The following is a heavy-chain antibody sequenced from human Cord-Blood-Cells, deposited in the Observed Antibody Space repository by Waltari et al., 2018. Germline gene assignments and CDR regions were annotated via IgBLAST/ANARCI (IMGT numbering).Heavy chain of an antibody. V-gene: IGHV1-8*03. D-gene: IGHD5-18*01. CDR2: MNPNSGNT. CDR3: ARGYGYSYGVDY. Sequence: QVQLVQSGAEVKKPGASVKVSCKASGYTFPSYDINWVRQATGQGLEWMGWMNPNSGNTGYAQKFQGRVTITRNTSISTAYMELSSLRSEDTAVYYYARGYGYSYGVDYWGQGTLVTVSS. J-gene: IGHJ4*02. CDR1: GYTFPSYD.